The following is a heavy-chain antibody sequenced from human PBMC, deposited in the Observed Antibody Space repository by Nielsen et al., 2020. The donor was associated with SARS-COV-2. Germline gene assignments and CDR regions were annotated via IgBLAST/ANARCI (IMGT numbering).Heavy chain of an antibody. D-gene: IGHD1-26*01. J-gene: IGHJ6*02. CDR2: ISSSSSYI. CDR1: GFTFSSYS. Sequence: GGSLSLSCAASGFTFSSYSMNWVRQAPGKGLECVSSISSSSSYIYYADSVKGRFTISRDNAKNSLYLQMNSLRAEDTAVYYCARDSRGGSSHLFYYYGMDVWGQGTTVTVSS. CDR3: ARDSRGGSSHLFYYYGMDV. V-gene: IGHV3-21*01.